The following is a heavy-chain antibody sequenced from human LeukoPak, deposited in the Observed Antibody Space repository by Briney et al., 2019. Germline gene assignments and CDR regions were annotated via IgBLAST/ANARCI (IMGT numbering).Heavy chain of an antibody. J-gene: IGHJ4*02. CDR3: ARGGSSSSLNHFDY. D-gene: IGHD6-13*01. CDR1: RGSISSYY. CDR2: IYYSGST. Sequence: PSETLSLTCTVSRGSISSYYWSWIRQPPGKGLEWTGYIYYSGSTNYNPSLESRVTISVDPSKSQFSLKLASVSAADTAVYYCARGGSSSSLNHFDYWGQGTLVTVSS. V-gene: IGHV4-59*01.